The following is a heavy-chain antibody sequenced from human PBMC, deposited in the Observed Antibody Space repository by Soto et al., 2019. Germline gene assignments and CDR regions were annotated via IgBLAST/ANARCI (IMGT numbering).Heavy chain of an antibody. CDR1: GGSFSGYY. CDR2: INPSGST. J-gene: IGHJ6*03. CDR3: ARGPSDSWYYYYYCYYMDV. Sequence: QVQLQQWGAGLLKPSETLSLTCAVYGGSFSGYYWSWIRKPPVKGLEWMGKINPSGSTSYNPSIKSRVTISVDTSKNPFTLKLSAVTAADTAVYYCARGPSDSWYYYYYCYYMDVWGKGTTVTVSS. D-gene: IGHD6-13*01. V-gene: IGHV4-34*01.